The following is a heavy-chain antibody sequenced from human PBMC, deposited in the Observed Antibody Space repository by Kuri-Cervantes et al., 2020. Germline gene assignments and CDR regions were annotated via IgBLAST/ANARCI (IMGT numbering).Heavy chain of an antibody. CDR1: GFSFSSYG. CDR3: AREMATITPGMDV. V-gene: IGHV3-21*01. D-gene: IGHD5-24*01. CDR2: ISSSSSYI. J-gene: IGHJ6*02. Sequence: GESLKISCAASGFSFSSYGMNWVRQAPGKGLEWVSSISSSSSYIYYADSVKGRFTISRDNAKNSLYLQMNSLRAEDTAVYYCAREMATITPGMDVWGQGTTVTVSS.